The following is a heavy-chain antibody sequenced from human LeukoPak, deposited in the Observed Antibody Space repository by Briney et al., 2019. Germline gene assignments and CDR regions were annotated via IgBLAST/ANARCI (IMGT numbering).Heavy chain of an antibody. Sequence: GGSLRLSCAASGFTVSSNYMSWVRQAPGKGLEWVSVIYSGGSTYYADSVKGRFTISRDNSKNTLYLQMNSLRAEDTAVYYCARERQWLGLNWFDPWGQGTLVTVSS. CDR3: ARERQWLGLNWFDP. V-gene: IGHV3-66*01. CDR1: GFTVSSNY. D-gene: IGHD6-19*01. J-gene: IGHJ5*02. CDR2: IYSGGST.